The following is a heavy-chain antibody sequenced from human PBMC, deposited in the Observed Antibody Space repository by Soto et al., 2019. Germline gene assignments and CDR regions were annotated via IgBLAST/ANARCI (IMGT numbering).Heavy chain of an antibody. D-gene: IGHD5-12*01. V-gene: IGHV4-59*01. CDR2: IYYSGST. Sequence: ESLSRAGPVSGGSISSYYWSWIRQPAGKGLEWIGYIYYSGSTNYNPSLKSRVTISVDTSKNQFSLKLSSVTAADTAVYYCARTGKGGYSGYDRYYFDYWGQGTLVTVSS. CDR1: GGSISSYY. CDR3: ARTGKGGYSGYDRYYFDY. J-gene: IGHJ4*02.